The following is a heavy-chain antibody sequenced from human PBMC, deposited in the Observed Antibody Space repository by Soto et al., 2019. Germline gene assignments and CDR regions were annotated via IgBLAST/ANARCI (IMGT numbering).Heavy chain of an antibody. CDR3: ARSGITWLEILDY. J-gene: IGHJ4*01. Sequence: PGGSLRLSCAASGFPFSDYYMNLIRQSPGQGLEWLSFINTRGETRYIADSIRGRFTFSRDNARRSLYLQMNSLRAEETAVYYCARSGITWLEILDYWGHGTLVTVSS. CDR2: INTRGETR. CDR1: GFPFSDYY. D-gene: IGHD1-7*01. V-gene: IGHV3-11*01.